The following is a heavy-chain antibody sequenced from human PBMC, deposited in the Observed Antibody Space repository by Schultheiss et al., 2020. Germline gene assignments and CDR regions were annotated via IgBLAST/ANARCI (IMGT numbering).Heavy chain of an antibody. CDR3: AKERTDFWSGYYAPGRAFDI. CDR2: INSDGSST. J-gene: IGHJ3*02. V-gene: IGHV3-74*01. D-gene: IGHD3-3*01. CDR1: GFTFSSYW. Sequence: GGSLRLSCAASGFTFSSYWMHWVRQAPGKGLVWVSRINSDGSSTSYADSVKGRFTISRDNAKNTLYLQMNSLRAEDTAVYYCAKERTDFWSGYYAPGRAFDIWGQGTMVTVSS.